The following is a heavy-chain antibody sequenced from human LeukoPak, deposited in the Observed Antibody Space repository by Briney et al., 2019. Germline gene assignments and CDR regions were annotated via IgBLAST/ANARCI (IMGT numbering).Heavy chain of an antibody. D-gene: IGHD3-9*01. V-gene: IGHV3-23*01. Sequence: PGGSLRLSCAASGFTFSNYAMSWVRQAPGKGLEWVSAIVGSGGRTYYADSVKGRFSISRDNSKNTLFLQMNSLRVEDTALYYCSKWGDYDVLTGYYDSDFWGQGTLVTVSS. CDR2: IVGSGGRT. CDR1: GFTFSNYA. J-gene: IGHJ4*02. CDR3: SKWGDYDVLTGYYDSDF.